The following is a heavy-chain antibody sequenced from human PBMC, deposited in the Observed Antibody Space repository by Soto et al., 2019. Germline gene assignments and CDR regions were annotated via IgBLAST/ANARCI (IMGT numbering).Heavy chain of an antibody. D-gene: IGHD3-10*01. Sequence: GASVKVSCKASGYTFTGYYMHWVGQAPGQGLEWMGWINPNSGGTNYAQKCQGRVTMTRDTSISTAYMELNSLKIEDTAVYYCTRDGRGSSSGGMDVWGQGTTVTVSS. CDR2: INPNSGGT. CDR3: TRDGRGSSSGGMDV. J-gene: IGHJ6*02. CDR1: GYTFTGYY. V-gene: IGHV1-2*02.